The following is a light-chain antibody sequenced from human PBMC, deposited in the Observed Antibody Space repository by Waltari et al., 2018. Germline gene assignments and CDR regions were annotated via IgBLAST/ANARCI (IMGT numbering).Light chain of an antibody. CDR2: DVS. Sequence: QSALTQPASVPGSPGQSITISCTGTSSDVGGSNYVSWYQQHPGKASKLMIYDVSNWPSGVSNRFSGSKSGNTASLTISGLQAEDEADYYCSSYTSSSTLVFGGGTKLTVL. V-gene: IGLV2-14*03. CDR1: SSDVGGSNY. CDR3: SSYTSSSTLV. J-gene: IGLJ2*01.